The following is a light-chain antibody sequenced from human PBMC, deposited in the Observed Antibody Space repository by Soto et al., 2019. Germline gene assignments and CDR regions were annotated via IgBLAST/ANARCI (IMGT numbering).Light chain of an antibody. V-gene: IGLV2-23*01. Sequence: QSALTQPASVSGSPGQSITLSCTGTSNDVGTYNLVSWYQQHPGKAPKLIIFEGSKRPSGVSNRFSGSKSGNTASLTISGLQAEDEADYYCYSYAGSTTYVFGTGTKVTVL. CDR3: YSYAGSTTYV. CDR2: EGS. J-gene: IGLJ1*01. CDR1: SNDVGTYNL.